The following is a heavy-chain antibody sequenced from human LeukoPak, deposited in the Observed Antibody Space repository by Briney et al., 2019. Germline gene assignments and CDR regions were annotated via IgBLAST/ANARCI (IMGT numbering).Heavy chain of an antibody. Sequence: PSETPSLTCTVSGGSISSYYWSWIRQPPGKGLEWIGYIYYSGSTNYNPSLKSRVTISVDTSKNQFSLNLSSVTAADTAVYYCARDQGYGMDVWGQGTTVTVSS. J-gene: IGHJ6*02. V-gene: IGHV4-59*01. CDR1: GGSISSYY. CDR3: ARDQGYGMDV. CDR2: IYYSGST.